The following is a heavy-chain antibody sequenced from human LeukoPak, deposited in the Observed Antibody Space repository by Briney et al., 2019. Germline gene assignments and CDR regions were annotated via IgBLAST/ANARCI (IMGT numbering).Heavy chain of an antibody. Sequence: GGSLRLSCAASGFTFSTYAMHWVRQAPGKGLEFVSAISTNGDSTYYADSVKGRFTISRDNSKNTLFLQMGSLRADDMAVYYCARWGSTSCYDYWGQGTLVTVSS. D-gene: IGHD2-2*01. CDR1: GFTFSTYA. V-gene: IGHV3-64*02. CDR2: ISTNGDST. J-gene: IGHJ4*02. CDR3: ARWGSTSCYDY.